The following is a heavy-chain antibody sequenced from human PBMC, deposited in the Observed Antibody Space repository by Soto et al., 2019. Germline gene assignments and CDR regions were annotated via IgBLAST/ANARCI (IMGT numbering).Heavy chain of an antibody. D-gene: IGHD3-10*01. J-gene: IGHJ6*04. CDR1: GFTFSSYA. CDR2: ISGSGGST. CDR3: ASESHYYGSGSYYLYSASYYEMYF. V-gene: IGHV3-23*01. Sequence: GGSLRLSCAASGFTFSSYAMSWVRQAPGKGLEWVSAISGSGGSTYYADSVKGRFTISRDNSKNSLYLQMNSLRAEDTAVYYCASESHYYGSGSYYLYSASYYEMYFWGKGTTVPVSS.